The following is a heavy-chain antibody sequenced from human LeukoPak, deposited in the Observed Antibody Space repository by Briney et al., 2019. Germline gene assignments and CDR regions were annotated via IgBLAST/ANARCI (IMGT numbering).Heavy chain of an antibody. Sequence: PGGSLRLSCAASGFTFSSYWMSWVRQAPGKGLEWVANIKQDGSEKYYVDSVTGRFTISRDNSKNTLYLQMNSLRAEDTAVYYCADYYDFWSGFNWGQGTQVTVSS. V-gene: IGHV3-7*03. J-gene: IGHJ4*02. D-gene: IGHD3-3*01. CDR2: IKQDGSEK. CDR1: GFTFSSYW. CDR3: ADYYDFWSGFN.